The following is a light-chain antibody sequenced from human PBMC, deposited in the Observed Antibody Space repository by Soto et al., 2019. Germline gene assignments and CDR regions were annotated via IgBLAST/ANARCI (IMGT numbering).Light chain of an antibody. V-gene: IGKV1-12*01. CDR3: QPANSFPLT. CDR2: AAS. CDR1: QRISSW. J-gene: IGKJ4*01. Sequence: IQMTQSRSSVSASVGDRVTITCRTSQRISSWLAWYQQKPGKAPRLLIYAASSLQSGVPSRFSGSGSGTDVTLTISSLQPEDFASYYCQPANSFPLTFGEGTKVEIK.